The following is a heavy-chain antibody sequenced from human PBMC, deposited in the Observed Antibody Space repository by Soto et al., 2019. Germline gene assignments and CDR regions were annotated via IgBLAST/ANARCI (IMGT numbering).Heavy chain of an antibody. J-gene: IGHJ4*02. D-gene: IGHD3-3*01. CDR3: AKDPQAWSGPYYFDY. Sequence: LRLSCAASGFTFDDYAMHWVRQAPGKGPEWVSGISWNSGNIVYADSVKGRFTISRDNAKNSLYLQMNSLRPEDTALYYCAKDPQAWSGPYYFDYWGQGTLVTVS. CDR2: ISWNSGNI. V-gene: IGHV3-9*01. CDR1: GFTFDDYA.